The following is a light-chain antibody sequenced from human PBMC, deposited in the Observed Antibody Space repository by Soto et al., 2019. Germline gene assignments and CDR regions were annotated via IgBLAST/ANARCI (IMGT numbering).Light chain of an antibody. CDR2: LGS. J-gene: IGKJ1*01. CDR3: QQYGSSPTWT. Sequence: DIVMTQSPLSLPVTPGEPASISCRSSQSLLHSNGYNYLDWYLQKPGQSPQLLIYLGSNRASGIPDRFSGSGSGTDFTLTISRLEPEDSAVYYCQQYGSSPTWTFGQGTKLDIK. CDR1: QSLLHSNGYNY. V-gene: IGKV2-28*01.